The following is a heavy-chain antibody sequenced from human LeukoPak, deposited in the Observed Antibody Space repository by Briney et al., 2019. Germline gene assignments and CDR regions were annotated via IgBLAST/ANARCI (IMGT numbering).Heavy chain of an antibody. V-gene: IGHV4-39*07. J-gene: IGHJ3*01. D-gene: IGHD3-22*01. Sequence: SETLSLTCTVSGGSISSSSYYWGWIRQPPGKGLEWIGSIYYSGSTYYNPSLKSRVTISVDTSKNQFSLKLSSVAAADTAVYYCARVTITMTVVLFDVWGQGTMVTVSS. CDR2: IYYSGST. CDR1: GGSISSSSYY. CDR3: ARVTITMTVVLFDV.